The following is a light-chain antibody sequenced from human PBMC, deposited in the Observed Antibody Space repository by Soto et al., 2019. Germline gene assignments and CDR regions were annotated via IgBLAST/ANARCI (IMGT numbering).Light chain of an antibody. CDR3: QQFNDWPPEYT. Sequence: EIVMTQSPATLSVSPGERATLSCRASQSVRSNLAWYQQKPGQAPRLLIYGASTRATGIPARFSGSGSGTDFTLTISSLQSEDSAVYYCQQFNDWPPEYTFGQGTKLEIK. V-gene: IGKV3-15*01. CDR1: QSVRSN. J-gene: IGKJ2*01. CDR2: GAS.